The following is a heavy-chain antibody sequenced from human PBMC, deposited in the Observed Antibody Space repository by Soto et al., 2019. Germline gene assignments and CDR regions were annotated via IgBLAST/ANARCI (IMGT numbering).Heavy chain of an antibody. CDR3: VRVGSGSFYSWFDP. J-gene: IGHJ5*02. Sequence: EASVKVSCKASGYSFTNYYMHWVRQAPGQGLEWMGTINPSGGSTSYAQKFQGRVTMTRDTSTSTVYMEVNSLSSEDTAVYYCVRVGSGSFYSWFDPWGQGTVVTVSS. CDR2: INPSGGST. D-gene: IGHD1-26*01. V-gene: IGHV1-46*01. CDR1: GYSFTNYY.